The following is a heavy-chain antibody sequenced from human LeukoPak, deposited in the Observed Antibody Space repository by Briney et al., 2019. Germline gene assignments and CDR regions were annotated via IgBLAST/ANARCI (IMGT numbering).Heavy chain of an antibody. V-gene: IGHV3-7*03. CDR2: INQDGSEK. J-gene: IGHJ4*02. CDR3: ARANFLYCSSTTCLFDY. Sequence: GGSLRLACVASGFTFSNYWMMWVRQAPGKGLECVANINQDGSEKYYVDSVEGRFTISRDNANNLLYLQMNSLRAEDTAVYYCARANFLYCSSTTCLFDYWGQGTLVTVSS. CDR1: GFTFSNYW. D-gene: IGHD2-2*01.